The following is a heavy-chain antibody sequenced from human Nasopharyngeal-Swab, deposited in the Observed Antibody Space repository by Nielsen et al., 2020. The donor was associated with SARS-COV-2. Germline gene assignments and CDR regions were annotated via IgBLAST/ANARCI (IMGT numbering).Heavy chain of an antibody. Sequence: GGSLRLSCEASGFSLRTYDRHWVRQIPGRAPEWVAIMSIDGTNNQSADSVKGRFVISRDISKRTLYLQMNSLRPEDTAIYFCAKRVVFPNWSAFDVWGQGILVTVSS. D-gene: IGHD3-3*01. CDR1: GFSLRTYD. CDR2: MSIDGTNN. CDR3: AKRVVFPNWSAFDV. V-gene: IGHV3-30*18. J-gene: IGHJ3*01.